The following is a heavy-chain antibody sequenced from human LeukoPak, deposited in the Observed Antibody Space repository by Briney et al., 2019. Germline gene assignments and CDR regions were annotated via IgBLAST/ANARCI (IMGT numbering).Heavy chain of an antibody. J-gene: IGHJ4*02. Sequence: ASGKVSCKVSGYTLTELSMHLVRQAPGKGLEWMGGFDPEDGETIYAQKFQGRVTMTEDTSTDTAYMELSSLRSEDTAVYYCATGLTYYYDSSGLYSYWGQGTLVTVSS. D-gene: IGHD3-22*01. V-gene: IGHV1-24*01. CDR3: ATGLTYYYDSSGLYSY. CDR1: GYTLTELS. CDR2: FDPEDGET.